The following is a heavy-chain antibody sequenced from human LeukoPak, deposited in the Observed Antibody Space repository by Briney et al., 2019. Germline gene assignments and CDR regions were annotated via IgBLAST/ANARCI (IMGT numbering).Heavy chain of an antibody. D-gene: IGHD5-12*01. V-gene: IGHV4-31*03. CDR1: GGSISSGAYY. Sequence: SETLSLTCTVSGGSISSGAYYWTWIRQHPGNGLEWIGYIYYSGNTYYNPSLKSRITISVDTSKNQFSLKLSSVTAADTAVYYCARETRWGYSGYDPFDYWGQGTLVTVSS. J-gene: IGHJ4*02. CDR3: ARETRWGYSGYDPFDY. CDR2: IYYSGNT.